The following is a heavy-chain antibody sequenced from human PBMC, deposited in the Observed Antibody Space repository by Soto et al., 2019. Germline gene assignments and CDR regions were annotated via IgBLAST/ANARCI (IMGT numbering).Heavy chain of an antibody. J-gene: IGHJ4*02. CDR1: GFTFNMYW. CDR3: AKEYSTSFDY. D-gene: IGHD6-6*01. CDR2: ISDDDSRT. V-gene: IGHV3-74*01. Sequence: PGGSLRLSCAASGFTFNMYWMHWVRQAPGEGLEWVSRISDDDSRTDYADSVKGRFTISRDNAKNTLYLQMNGLRADDTAVYYCAKEYSTSFDYWGQGTPVTVSS.